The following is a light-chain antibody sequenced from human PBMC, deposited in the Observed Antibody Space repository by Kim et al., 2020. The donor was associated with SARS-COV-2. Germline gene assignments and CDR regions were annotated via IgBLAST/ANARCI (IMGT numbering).Light chain of an antibody. Sequence: GERATLSCRASQSVTSNYLAWYQQKPGQAPRLLIYDASNRATGIPARFSGSGSGTDFTLTISSLEPEDFAVYYCQQRGNGPVSITFGQGTRLEIK. CDR3: QQRGNGPVSIT. V-gene: IGKV3-11*01. CDR2: DAS. J-gene: IGKJ5*01. CDR1: QSVTSNY.